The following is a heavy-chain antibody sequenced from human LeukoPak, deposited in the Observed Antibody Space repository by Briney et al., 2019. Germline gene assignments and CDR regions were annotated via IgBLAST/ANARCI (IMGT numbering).Heavy chain of an antibody. Sequence: GGSLRLSCAASGFTFSSYEMNWVRQAPRKGLEWVSYISSSGSTIYYADSVKGRFTISRDSAENSLYLQMNSLRAEDTAVYYCAGAHSDSGTYRYFFDYWGQGSLVTVSS. V-gene: IGHV3-48*03. J-gene: IGHJ4*02. CDR2: ISSSGSTI. CDR3: AGAHSDSGTYRYFFDY. D-gene: IGHD3-10*01. CDR1: GFTFSSYE.